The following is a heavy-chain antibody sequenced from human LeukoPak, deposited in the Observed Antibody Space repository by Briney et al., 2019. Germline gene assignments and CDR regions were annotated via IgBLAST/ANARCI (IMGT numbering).Heavy chain of an antibody. V-gene: IGHV3-74*01. Sequence: GVSVRLPREASGYTLNSYWMLGAREAPGKGLVWVPGIDEDAKTIDYADSVKGRFTISRDNAKDTLYLQMSSLRDEDTAVYYCVSDLCGGDDQWGRGTLVTVSS. J-gene: IGHJ5*02. D-gene: IGHD3-3*01. CDR3: VSDLCGGDDQ. CDR2: IDEDAKTI. CDR1: GYTLNSYW.